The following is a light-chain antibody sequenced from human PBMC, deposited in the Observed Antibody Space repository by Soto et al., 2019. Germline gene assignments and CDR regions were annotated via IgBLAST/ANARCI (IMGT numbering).Light chain of an antibody. Sequence: QSVLTQPPSVSAAPGQKVTISCSGSSANIGNNYVSWYQQLPGTAPKLLIYETNRRPSGIPDRFSGSKSGTSATLGISGLQTWDEADYYCGSWDHSPSGFVFGTGTKLTVL. CDR1: SANIGNNY. J-gene: IGLJ1*01. CDR3: GSWDHSPSGFV. V-gene: IGLV1-51*02. CDR2: ETN.